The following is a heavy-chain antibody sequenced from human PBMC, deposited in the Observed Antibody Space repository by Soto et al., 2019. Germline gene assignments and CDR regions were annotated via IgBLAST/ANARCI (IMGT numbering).Heavy chain of an antibody. Sequence: QVQLQESGPGLVKPSQTLSLTCTVSGASVRSGAYYWSWIRQHPGKGLECIGYIYYTGTTYYNPSLKSRVTVSVDMSNNQFSLKVSSVTAADTAVYFCARARLNFSYFFDSWGQGTLVTVSS. CDR2: IYYTGTT. D-gene: IGHD3-16*01. CDR1: GASVRSGAYY. V-gene: IGHV4-31*03. J-gene: IGHJ4*02. CDR3: ARARLNFSYFFDS.